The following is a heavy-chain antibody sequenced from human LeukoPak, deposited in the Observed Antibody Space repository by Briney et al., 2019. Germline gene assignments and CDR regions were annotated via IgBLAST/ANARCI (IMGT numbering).Heavy chain of an antibody. CDR3: VRDHIYAFDI. J-gene: IGHJ3*02. CDR1: GFAFSSYS. CDR2: ISSFSSEI. D-gene: IGHD2-21*01. V-gene: IGHV3-48*01. Sequence: PGGSLRLSCAASGFAFSSYSMNWVRQAPGKGLEWVSYISSFSSEIYYADSVKGRFTISRDNAKNSLSLQMNSLRVDDTAVYYCVRDHIYAFDIWGQGTMVTASS.